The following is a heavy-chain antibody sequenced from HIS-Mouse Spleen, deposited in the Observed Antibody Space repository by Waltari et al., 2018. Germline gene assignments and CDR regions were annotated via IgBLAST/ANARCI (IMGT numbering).Heavy chain of an antibody. V-gene: IGHV4-34*01. CDR3: ARVNSSFDY. D-gene: IGHD6-13*01. CDR2: INHSGST. CDR1: GGSFSGYY. Sequence: QVQLQQWGAGLLKPSETLSLTCAAYGGSFSGYYWSWIRQPPGKGLEWIGEINHSGSTNYNPSLKSRVTISVDTSKNQFSLKLSSVTAADTAVYYCARVNSSFDYWGQGTLVTVSS. J-gene: IGHJ4*02.